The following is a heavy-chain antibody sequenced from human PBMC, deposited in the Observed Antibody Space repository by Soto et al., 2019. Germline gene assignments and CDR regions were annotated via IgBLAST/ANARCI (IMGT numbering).Heavy chain of an antibody. CDR3: TTENLRWLNY. V-gene: IGHV3-15*01. CDR2: IKSKTDGWTT. Sequence: GGSLRLSCAASGFTFSNALMSWVRQAPGKGLEWVGRIKSKTDGWTTDYAAPVKGRFTISRDDSKNTLYLQMNSLKTEDTAVYYCTTENLRWLNYWGQGTLVTVSS. J-gene: IGHJ4*02. D-gene: IGHD4-17*01. CDR1: GFTFSNAL.